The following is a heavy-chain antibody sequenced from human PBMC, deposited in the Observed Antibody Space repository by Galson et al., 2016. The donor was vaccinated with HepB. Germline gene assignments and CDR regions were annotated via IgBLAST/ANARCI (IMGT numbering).Heavy chain of an antibody. CDR1: GGTFNTHG. J-gene: IGHJ3*01. Sequence: SVKVSCKASGGTFNTHGLSWVRQAPGQGLEWTGQIIPLFKTTTYAQKFQGRVTLDADESSTTVYMDLRSLTVDDTAVYYCVRDPLDYFRGTYRPTGFDVWGQGTLVFVFS. CDR3: VRDPLDYFRGTYRPTGFDV. V-gene: IGHV1-69*13. D-gene: IGHD3-16*02. CDR2: IIPLFKTT.